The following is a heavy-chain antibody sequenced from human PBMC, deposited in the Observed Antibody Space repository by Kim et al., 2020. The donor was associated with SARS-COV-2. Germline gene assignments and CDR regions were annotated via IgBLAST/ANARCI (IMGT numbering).Heavy chain of an antibody. J-gene: IGHJ5*02. CDR3: ERFEPEAGSIDP. V-gene: IGHV5-51*01. CDR1: GYSFTSYW. Sequence: GESLKISCKGSGYSFTSYWIGWVRQMPGKGLEWMGIIYPCDSDTRYSPSFQGQVTISADKSISTSYLQWSSLKALDTAMYFCERFEPEAGSIDPWGQGTLVTVSS. D-gene: IGHD3-9*01. CDR2: IYPCDSDT.